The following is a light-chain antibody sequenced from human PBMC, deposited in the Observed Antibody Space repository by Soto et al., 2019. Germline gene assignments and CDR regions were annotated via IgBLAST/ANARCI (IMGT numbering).Light chain of an antibody. CDR1: SSDVGSYNL. Sequence: QSVLTQPASVSGSPGQSITISCTGTSSDVGSYNLVSWYRQHPGKAPKLMIDDGSKRPSGVSNRFSGSKSGNTASLTISGLQAEDEADYYCCSYAGSSTYVFGTGTKVTVL. CDR2: DGS. CDR3: CSYAGSSTYV. V-gene: IGLV2-23*01. J-gene: IGLJ1*01.